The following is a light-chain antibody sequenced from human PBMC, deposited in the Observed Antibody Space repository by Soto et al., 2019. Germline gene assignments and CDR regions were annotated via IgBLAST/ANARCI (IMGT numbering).Light chain of an antibody. Sequence: QSVLTQPASVSGSPVQSITISCTGTSSDVGGYNYVSWYQHHPGKAPKLLIYDVSNQPSGISNRFSGSKSDNTASLTISGLQPEDDAEYIRSSYTNSNTRYIIFGSGTKVTDL. J-gene: IGLJ1*01. CDR1: SSDVGGYNY. V-gene: IGLV2-14*03. CDR3: SSYTNSNTRYII. CDR2: DVS.